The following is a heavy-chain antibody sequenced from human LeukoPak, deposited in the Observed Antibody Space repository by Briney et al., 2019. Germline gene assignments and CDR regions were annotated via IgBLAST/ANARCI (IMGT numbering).Heavy chain of an antibody. CDR3: ARDLVRGLKYNWFDP. CDR1: GGTFSSYA. V-gene: IGHV1-69*06. J-gene: IGHJ5*02. D-gene: IGHD3-10*01. Sequence: ASVKVSCKASGGTFSSYAISWVRQAPGQGLEWMGGIIPIFGTANFAQKFQGRVTITADKSTSTAYMELSSLRSEDTAVYYCARDLVRGLKYNWFDPWGQGTLVTVSS. CDR2: IIPIFGTA.